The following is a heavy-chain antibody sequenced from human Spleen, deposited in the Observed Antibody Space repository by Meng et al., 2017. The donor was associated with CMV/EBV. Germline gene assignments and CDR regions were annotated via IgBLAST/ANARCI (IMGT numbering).Heavy chain of an antibody. CDR3: ARGAYSSGWYEGYAFDI. V-gene: IGHV4-34*01. CDR1: GGSFSGYY. D-gene: IGHD6-19*01. Sequence: GSLRLSCAVCGGSFSGYYWSWIRQPPGKGLEWIGEINHSGSTNYNPSLKSRVTISVDTSKNQFSLKLSSVTAADTAVYYCARGAYSSGWYEGYAFDIWGQGTMVTVSS. J-gene: IGHJ3*02. CDR2: INHSGST.